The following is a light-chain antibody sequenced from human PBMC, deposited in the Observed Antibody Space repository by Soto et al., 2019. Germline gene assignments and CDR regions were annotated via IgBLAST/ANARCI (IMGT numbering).Light chain of an antibody. J-gene: IGKJ5*01. CDR3: QQSYSTPIT. V-gene: IGKV1-12*01. Sequence: DIQMTQSPSSVSASVGDRVTITCRASQDISSSLAWYQQKPGKAPQLLIYGASSLQSGVPSRFSGSGSGTDFTLTISSLQPEDFATYYCQQSYSTPITFGQGTRLEIK. CDR1: QDISSS. CDR2: GAS.